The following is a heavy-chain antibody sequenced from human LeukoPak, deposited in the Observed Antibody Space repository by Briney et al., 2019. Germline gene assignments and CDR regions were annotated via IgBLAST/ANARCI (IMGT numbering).Heavy chain of an antibody. V-gene: IGHV3-48*01. CDR1: GFTFSSYG. CDR3: ARDYYGSPTH. CDR2: ISSSSSTI. Sequence: PGGPLRLSCAASGFTFSSYGMTWVRQAPGKGLEWVSYISSSSSTIYYADSVKGRFTISRDNAKNSLYLQMNSLRAEDTAVYYCARDYYGSPTHWGQGTLVTVSS. J-gene: IGHJ4*02. D-gene: IGHD3-10*01.